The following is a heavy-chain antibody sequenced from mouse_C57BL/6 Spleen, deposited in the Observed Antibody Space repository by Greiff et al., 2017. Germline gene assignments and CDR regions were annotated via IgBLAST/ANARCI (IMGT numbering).Heavy chain of an antibody. Sequence: EVQGVESGGGLVKPGGSLKLSCAASGFTFSSYTMSWVRQTPEKRLEWVATISGGGGNTYYPDSVKGRFTISRDNAKNTLYLQMSSLRSEDTALYYCARRSGTGNYFDYWGQGTTLTVSS. V-gene: IGHV5-9*01. CDR2: ISGGGGNT. D-gene: IGHD4-1*01. CDR3: ARRSGTGNYFDY. CDR1: GFTFSSYT. J-gene: IGHJ2*01.